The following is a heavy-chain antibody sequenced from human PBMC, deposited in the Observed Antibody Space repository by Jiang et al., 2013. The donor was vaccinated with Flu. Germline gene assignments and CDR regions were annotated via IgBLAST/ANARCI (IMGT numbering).Heavy chain of an antibody. V-gene: IGHV5-10-1*01. CDR2: IDPSDSYT. J-gene: IGHJ4*02. CDR1: GYSFTSYW. CDR3: ARRFREYYYDSSGYRD. D-gene: IGHD3-22*01. Sequence: SLRISCKGSGYSFTSYWISWVRQMPGKGLEWMGRIDPSDSYTNYSPSFQGHVTISADKSISTAYLQWSSLKASDTAMYYCARRFREYYYDSSGYRDWGQGTLVTVSS.